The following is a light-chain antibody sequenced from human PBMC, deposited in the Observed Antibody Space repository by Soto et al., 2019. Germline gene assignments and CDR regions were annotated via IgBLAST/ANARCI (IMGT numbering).Light chain of an antibody. CDR3: QTWGTGIQV. V-gene: IGLV4-69*01. CDR2: LNSDGSH. CDR1: SGHSSYA. Sequence: QPVLTQSPSASASLGASVKLTCTLSSGHSSYAIAWHQQQPEKGPRYLMNLNSDGSHSKGDGIPDRFSGSSSGAERYFTISSLQSEDETDYYCQTWGTGIQVFGGGTKLTVL. J-gene: IGLJ3*02.